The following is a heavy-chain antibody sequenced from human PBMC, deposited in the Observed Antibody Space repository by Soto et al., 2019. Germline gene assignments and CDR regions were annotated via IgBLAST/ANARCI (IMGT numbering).Heavy chain of an antibody. CDR2: IYKSATT. CDR1: GDSISNLDYF. Sequence: SETLSLTCSVSGDSISNLDYFWAWIRQPPGQALEYIGYIYKSATTYYNPSFESRVAISVDTSKSQFSLNVTSVTAADTAVYFCARGRYCLTGRCFPNWSDSWGQGALVTVSS. D-gene: IGHD7-27*01. V-gene: IGHV4-30-4*01. J-gene: IGHJ5*01. CDR3: ARGRYCLTGRCFPNWSDS.